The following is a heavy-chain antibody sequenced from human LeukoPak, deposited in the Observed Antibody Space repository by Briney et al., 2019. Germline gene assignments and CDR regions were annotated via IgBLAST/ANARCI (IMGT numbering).Heavy chain of an antibody. CDR1: GFTFSSYW. CDR3: ARGWVPAA. J-gene: IGHJ5*02. CDR2: IKQDGSEK. V-gene: IGHV3-7*01. D-gene: IGHD2-2*01. Sequence: PGGSLRLSCAASGFTFSSYWMNWVRQAPWKGLEWVANIKQDGSEKYYVDSVKGRFTISRDNAKNSLYLQTNSLRAEDTTVYYCARGWVPAAWGQGTLVTVSS.